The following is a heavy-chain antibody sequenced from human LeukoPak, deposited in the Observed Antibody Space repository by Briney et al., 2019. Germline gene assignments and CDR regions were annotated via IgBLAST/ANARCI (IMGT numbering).Heavy chain of an antibody. Sequence: GGSLRLSCTASGLIFSDYGMSWVRQTPGKGLEWVSAISGSGGNTFYADSVKGRFTISRDNSKSTLWLQMNSLRAEDTAVYYCAKDLEKYSGSYLGAFDIWGQGTMVTVSS. J-gene: IGHJ3*02. V-gene: IGHV3-23*01. D-gene: IGHD1-26*01. CDR1: GLIFSDYG. CDR3: AKDLEKYSGSYLGAFDI. CDR2: ISGSGGNT.